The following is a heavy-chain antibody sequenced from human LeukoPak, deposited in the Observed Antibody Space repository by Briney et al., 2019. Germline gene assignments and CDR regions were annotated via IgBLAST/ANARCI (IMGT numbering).Heavy chain of an antibody. CDR1: GFTFSSSA. J-gene: IGHJ4*02. Sequence: GGSLRLSCAASGFTFSSSAMSWVRQAPGKGLEWVSSISSSSSYIYYADSVKGRFTISRDNAKNSLYLQMNSLRAEDTAVYYCARVDRVATISDWGQGTLVTVSS. CDR3: ARVDRVATISD. CDR2: ISSSSSYI. V-gene: IGHV3-21*01. D-gene: IGHD5-24*01.